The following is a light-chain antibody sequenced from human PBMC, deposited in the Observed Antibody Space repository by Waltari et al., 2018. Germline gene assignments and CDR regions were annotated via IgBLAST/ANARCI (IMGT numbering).Light chain of an antibody. CDR1: HLGHQY. Sequence: SYELTQPPSVSVSPGQTASITCSGDHLGHQYVSWYQQKPGQSPVLIIYQDTKRPSGIPERLSGSNSGNTATLTISGTQVMDEGDYYCQAWDTISAGLGGGTKLTVL. J-gene: IGLJ2*01. V-gene: IGLV3-1*01. CDR2: QDT. CDR3: QAWDTISAG.